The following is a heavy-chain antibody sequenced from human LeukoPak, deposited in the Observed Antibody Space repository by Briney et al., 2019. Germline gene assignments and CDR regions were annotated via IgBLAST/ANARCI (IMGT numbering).Heavy chain of an antibody. D-gene: IGHD3-10*01. CDR2: IYHSGST. CDR1: GGSISSSNW. V-gene: IGHV4-4*02. Sequence: PSETLSLTCAVSGGSISSSNWWSWVRQPPGKGLEWIGEIYHSGSTNYNPSLKSRVTISVDKSKNQFSLKLSSVTAADTAVYYCASLHYYGSGSYYHYWGQGTLVTVSS. J-gene: IGHJ4*02. CDR3: ASLHYYGSGSYYHY.